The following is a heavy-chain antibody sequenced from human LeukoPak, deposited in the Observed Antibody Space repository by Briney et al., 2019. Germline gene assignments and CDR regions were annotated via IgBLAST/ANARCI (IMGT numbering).Heavy chain of an antibody. V-gene: IGHV4-39*01. Sequence: SETLSLTCTVSGGSISSSSYSWGWIRQPPGKGLEWIGSIYYSGSTYYNPSLKSRVTISVDTSKTQFSLKLTSVTAADTAVYYCARGPSSSWFKYFDLWGRGTLVTVSS. CDR2: IYYSGST. CDR1: GGSISSSSYS. J-gene: IGHJ2*01. CDR3: ARGPSSSWFKYFDL. D-gene: IGHD6-13*01.